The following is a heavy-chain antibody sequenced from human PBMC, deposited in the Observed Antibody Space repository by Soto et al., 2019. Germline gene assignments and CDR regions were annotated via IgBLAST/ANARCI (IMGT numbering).Heavy chain of an antibody. CDR1: GFSLSTSGVG. CDR3: ARGDSTGYYPY. V-gene: IGHV2-5*02. D-gene: IGHD3-22*01. CDR2: IYWDDEK. Sequence: QITLKESGPTLVKPTQTLTLTCTFSGFSLSTSGVGVCWIRQPPGKALEWLALIYWDDEKRYSPSLKSRLTITKDTSKNQVVLTLTNMYPADTATYYCARGDSTGYYPYWGQGTLVTVSS. J-gene: IGHJ4*02.